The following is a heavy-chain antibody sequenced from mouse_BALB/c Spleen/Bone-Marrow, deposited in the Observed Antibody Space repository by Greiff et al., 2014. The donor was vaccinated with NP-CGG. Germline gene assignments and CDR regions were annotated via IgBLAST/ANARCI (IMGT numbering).Heavy chain of an antibody. CDR3: ARELGRGYYFDY. CDR1: GYTFTSSW. D-gene: IGHD4-1*01. J-gene: IGHJ2*01. V-gene: IGHV1S130*01. CDR2: IHPNSGNT. Sequence: QVQLQQSGSVLVRPGASVKLSCKASGYTFTSSWMHWAKQRPGQGLEWIGEIHPNSGNTNYNEKFKGKATLTVDTSSSTAYVDLSSLTSEDSAVYDCARELGRGYYFDYWGQGTTLTVSS.